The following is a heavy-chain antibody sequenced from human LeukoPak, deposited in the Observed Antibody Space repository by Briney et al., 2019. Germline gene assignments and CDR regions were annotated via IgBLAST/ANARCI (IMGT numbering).Heavy chain of an antibody. CDR3: ARGGSSRPLAL. V-gene: IGHV3-48*03. J-gene: IGHJ4*02. D-gene: IGHD1-1*01. CDR1: GFTISGEE. Sequence: GGSLRLSCAASGFTISGEEMNWARQAPGKGLEWVLHISGGGGPIYYRDSVKGRFSISSDTAKNSLYLQMNSLRAEDTALYYCARGGSSRPLALWGRGTLVTVSS. CDR2: ISGGGGPI.